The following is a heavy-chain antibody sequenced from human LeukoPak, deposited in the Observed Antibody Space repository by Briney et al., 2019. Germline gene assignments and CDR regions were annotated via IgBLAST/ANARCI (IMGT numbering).Heavy chain of an antibody. J-gene: IGHJ4*02. Sequence: SATLSLTCTVSGYSISSGYYWGWIRQPPGKGLEWIGSLYHCRGTFYIPSLKSRVTISEDTSKNQFSLSLSTVTAADTAVYYCVRGPTTVQGGGFDYWGQGTLVTVSP. V-gene: IGHV4-38-2*02. CDR3: VRGPTTVQGGGFDY. CDR1: GYSISSGYY. D-gene: IGHD4-17*01. CDR2: LYHCRGT.